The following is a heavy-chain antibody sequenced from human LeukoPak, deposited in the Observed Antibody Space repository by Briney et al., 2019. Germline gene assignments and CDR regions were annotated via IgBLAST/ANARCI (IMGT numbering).Heavy chain of an antibody. Sequence: PSETLSLTCAVYGGSFSGYYWSWIRQPPGKGLEWIGEINHSGSTNYNPSLKSRVTISVDTSKNQFSLKLSSVTAADTAVYYCAREPNYGSGIFYYYYYTDVWGKGTTVTVSS. CDR2: INHSGST. J-gene: IGHJ6*03. CDR1: GGSFSGYY. V-gene: IGHV4-34*01. CDR3: AREPNYGSGIFYYYYYTDV. D-gene: IGHD3-10*01.